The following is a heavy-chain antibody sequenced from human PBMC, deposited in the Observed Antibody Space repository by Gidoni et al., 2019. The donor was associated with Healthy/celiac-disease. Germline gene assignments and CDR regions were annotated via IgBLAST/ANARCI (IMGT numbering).Heavy chain of an antibody. CDR3: AGAPRAGSGPFDY. CDR2: ISPILGIA. V-gene: IGHV1-69*09. J-gene: IGHJ4*02. CDR1: GGTFSSYA. Sequence: QVQLVQSGAEVKKPGSSVKVSCKASGGTFSSYAISWVRQAPGQGLEWMGRISPILGIANYAQKFQGRVTITADKSTSTAYMELSSLRSEDTAVYYCAGAPRAGSGPFDYWGQGTLVTVS. D-gene: IGHD2-15*01.